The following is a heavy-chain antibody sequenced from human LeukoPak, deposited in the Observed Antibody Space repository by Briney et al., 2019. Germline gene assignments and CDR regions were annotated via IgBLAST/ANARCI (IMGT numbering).Heavy chain of an antibody. CDR2: IYHSGNT. V-gene: IGHV4-4*02. CDR1: GGSISSSNW. D-gene: IGHD1-26*01. CDR3: ASLSGSYSFDY. J-gene: IGHJ4*02. Sequence: SETLSLTCAVSGGSISSSNWWSWVRQPPGTGLEWIGEIYHSGNTNYNPSLKSRATISVDKSKNQFSLKLSSVTAADTAVYYCASLSGSYSFDYWGQGTLVTVSS.